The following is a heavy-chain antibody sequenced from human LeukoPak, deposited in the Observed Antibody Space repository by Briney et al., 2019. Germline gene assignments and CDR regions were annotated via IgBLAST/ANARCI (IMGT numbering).Heavy chain of an antibody. V-gene: IGHV1-2*02. CDR1: RYTYTGYY. CDR2: INPNSGGT. J-gene: IGHJ4*02. D-gene: IGHD3-10*01. Sequence: VSVNVLCGASRYTYTGYYILWVRQAPGQGLEWMGWINPNSGGTNYAQKFQGRVTMTRDTSISTAHMELSRLRSDDTAVYYCARDRRLWFGGFPLGYWGKEPLVTVSS. CDR3: ARDRRLWFGGFPLGY.